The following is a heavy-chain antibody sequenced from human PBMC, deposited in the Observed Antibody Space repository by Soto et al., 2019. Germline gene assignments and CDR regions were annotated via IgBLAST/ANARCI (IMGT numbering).Heavy chain of an antibody. CDR2: ISGRGGRT. CDR1: GGKFISFA. CDR3: ANRFGGVPKFTPGMDV. D-gene: IGHD3-3*01. Sequence: PQRVSSAASGGKFISFAMSRVLKKKGKGLESVSAISGRGGRTYYADSVKGCFTISRDNSKNTLYMQMNSLRAEDTAVYYCANRFGGVPKFTPGMDVWGQRTTVTVYS. V-gene: IGHV3-23*01. J-gene: IGHJ6*02.